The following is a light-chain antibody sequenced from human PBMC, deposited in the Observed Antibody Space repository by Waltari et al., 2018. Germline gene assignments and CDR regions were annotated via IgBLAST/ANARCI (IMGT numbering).Light chain of an antibody. CDR1: QDISNY. J-gene: IGKJ4*01. CDR3: QQYDNLLLT. CDR2: DAS. Sequence: DIQMTQSPSSLSASVGDRVTITCQASQDISNYLNWYQQKPGKAPKLLIYDASNLETGVPSRFSGSGSGTDFTFTISSLHPEDIATYYCQQYDNLLLTFGGGTKVEIK. V-gene: IGKV1-33*01.